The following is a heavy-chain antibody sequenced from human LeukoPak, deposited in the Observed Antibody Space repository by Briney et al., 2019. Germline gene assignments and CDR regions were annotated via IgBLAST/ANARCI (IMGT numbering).Heavy chain of an antibody. Sequence: ASVKVSCKASGYTFTNYTLNWVRQAPGQGLEWMGWIDTNTGNPTYAQGFIGRFVFSLDTSVTTAYLQISSLKAEDTAVYYCARRGYYDSSEAIWDYFDYWGQGTLVTVSS. D-gene: IGHD3-22*01. J-gene: IGHJ4*02. CDR3: ARRGYYDSSEAIWDYFDY. CDR1: GYTFTNYT. CDR2: IDTNTGNP. V-gene: IGHV7-4-1*02.